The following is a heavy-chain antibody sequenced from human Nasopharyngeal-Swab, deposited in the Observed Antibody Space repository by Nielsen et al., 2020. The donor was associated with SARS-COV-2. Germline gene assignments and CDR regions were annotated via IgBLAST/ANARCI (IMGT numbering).Heavy chain of an antibody. V-gene: IGHV1-18*04. J-gene: IGHJ4*02. CDR2: ISAYNGNT. CDR1: GYIFNIYG. D-gene: IGHD2-21*02. CDR3: ARASDALDY. Sequence: SVKVSCKASGYIFNIYGISWVRQAPGQGLEGMAWISAYNGNTNYAQKFQGRVTVTTDTSTSTAYMEMRSLRSDDSAIYYCARASDALDYWGQGTLVSVSS.